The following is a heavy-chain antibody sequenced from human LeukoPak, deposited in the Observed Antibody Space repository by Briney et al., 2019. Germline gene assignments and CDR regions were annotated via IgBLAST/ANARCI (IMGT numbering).Heavy chain of an antibody. J-gene: IGHJ4*02. Sequence: SETLSLTCTVSSDSLSNYYWNWIRQAPGKGLEWIGYIQYSGRTDYSPSLRSRVTISIEKSKNLFSLKVSSVTAADTAVYYYAREGYYGSGSYYHLDYWGQGTLVTVSS. CDR3: AREGYYGSGSYYHLDY. V-gene: IGHV4-59*12. D-gene: IGHD3-10*01. CDR1: SDSLSNYY. CDR2: IQYSGRT.